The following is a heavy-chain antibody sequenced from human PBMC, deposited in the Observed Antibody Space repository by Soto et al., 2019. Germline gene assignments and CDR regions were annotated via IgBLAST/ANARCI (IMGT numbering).Heavy chain of an antibody. D-gene: IGHD1-26*01. J-gene: IGHJ4*02. V-gene: IGHV3-7*04. CDR2: INQDGSEK. CDR3: SGGVGESF. CDR1: ESTVSRDW. Sequence: EVHLVESGGGLVQTGGSLRLSCAIFESTVSRDWMNWVRQAPGKGLEWVAHINQDGSEKYYVDSVKGRFTISRDNAKKFLVLPMDRPRPGDTAMVYFSGGVGESFWGQGTLVTVSS.